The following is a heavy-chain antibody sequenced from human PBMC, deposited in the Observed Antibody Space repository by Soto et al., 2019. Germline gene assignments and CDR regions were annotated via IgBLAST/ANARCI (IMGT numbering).Heavy chain of an antibody. Sequence: SETLSLTCAVYGGSFSGYYCRWIRQPPGKGLEWIGEINHSGSTNYSPSLKSRVTISVDTSKNQFSLKLSSVTAADTAVYYCARARRLRYFDWCDYWGQGTLVTVS. CDR3: ARARRLRYFDWCDY. D-gene: IGHD3-9*01. CDR2: INHSGST. J-gene: IGHJ4*02. V-gene: IGHV4-34*01. CDR1: GGSFSGYY.